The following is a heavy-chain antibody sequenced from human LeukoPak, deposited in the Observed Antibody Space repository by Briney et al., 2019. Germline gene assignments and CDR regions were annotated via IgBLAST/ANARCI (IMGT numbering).Heavy chain of an antibody. CDR1: GFTFSSYG. V-gene: IGHV3-30*02. Sequence: GGSLRLSCAASGFTFSSYGMHWVRQAPGKGLEWVAFIRYDGSNKYYADSVKGRFTISRDNSKNTLYLQMNSLRAEDTAVYYCAKDVKGSGSYYHYYYYMDVWGKGTTVTISS. CDR3: AKDVKGSGSYYHYYYYMDV. CDR2: IRYDGSNK. D-gene: IGHD3-10*01. J-gene: IGHJ6*03.